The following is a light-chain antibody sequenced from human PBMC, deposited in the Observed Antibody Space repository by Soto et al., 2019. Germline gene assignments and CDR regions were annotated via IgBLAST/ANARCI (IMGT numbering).Light chain of an antibody. CDR3: SSYADTTYV. CDR2: EVT. CDR1: SSDVGGYNY. J-gene: IGLJ1*01. Sequence: QSALTQPPSASGSPGQSVTISCTGTSSDVGGYNYVSWYQHHPGKAPKLIIYEVTKRPSGVPDRFSGSKSGNTASLSVSGLQAEDEADYYCSSYADTTYVFETGTKVTVL. V-gene: IGLV2-8*01.